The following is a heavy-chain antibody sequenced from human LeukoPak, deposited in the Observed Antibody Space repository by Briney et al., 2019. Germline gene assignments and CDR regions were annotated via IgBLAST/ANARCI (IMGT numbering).Heavy chain of an antibody. Sequence: HSGGSLRLSCAASGFTFSTYNMLWVRQTPGKGLEFLFYIKSGGNAVHYADSVKNRFTFSRDNAKNSLYLQMTGLRVEDSGIYYCARVGSRGDWFDYWGQGTRVTVSS. CDR2: IKSGGNAV. CDR3: ARVGSRGDWFDY. J-gene: IGHJ5*01. CDR1: GFTFSTYN. D-gene: IGHD1-26*01. V-gene: IGHV3-48*01.